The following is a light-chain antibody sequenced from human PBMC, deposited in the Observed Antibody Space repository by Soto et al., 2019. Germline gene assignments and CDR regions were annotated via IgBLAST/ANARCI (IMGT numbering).Light chain of an antibody. V-gene: IGLV2-14*03. CDR1: SSDVGAYNY. Sequence: QSALTQPASVSGSPGQSITISCTGTSSDVGAYNYVSWYQQHPGKAPKLMIYDVSNRPSGVSNRVSGSKSGNTASLAISGRQAEDEADYYCSSYTTSSTLVFGGGTKLTVL. J-gene: IGLJ2*01. CDR2: DVS. CDR3: SSYTTSSTLV.